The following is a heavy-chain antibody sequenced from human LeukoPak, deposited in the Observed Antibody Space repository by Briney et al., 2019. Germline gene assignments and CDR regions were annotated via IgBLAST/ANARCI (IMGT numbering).Heavy chain of an antibody. CDR2: IYSGGTT. V-gene: IGHV3-66*01. D-gene: IGHD6-13*01. CDR1: GFTVSSNY. J-gene: IGHJ5*02. Sequence: GGSLRLSCAASGFTVSSNYMSWVRQAPGKGLEWVSLIYSGGTTYYADSVKGRFTISRDNSKNALYLQMNSLRAEDTAVYYCARDLVAGAPWFGPWGRGTLVIVSS. CDR3: ARDLVAGAPWFGP.